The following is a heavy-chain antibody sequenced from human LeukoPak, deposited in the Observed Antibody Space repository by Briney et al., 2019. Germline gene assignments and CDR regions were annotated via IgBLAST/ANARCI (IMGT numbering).Heavy chain of an antibody. J-gene: IGHJ5*02. CDR2: IYHSGGS. Sequence: PSETLSLTCVVSGYSISNDYYWGWIRQPPGKGLEWIGNIYHSGGSYYDPSLKSRVTILVDTSKNQFSLKLSSVTAADTAVYYCAKAGTTGIHHWFDPWGQGNLVTVSS. CDR3: AKAGTTGIHHWFDP. CDR1: GYSISNDYY. D-gene: IGHD1-1*01. V-gene: IGHV4-38-2*01.